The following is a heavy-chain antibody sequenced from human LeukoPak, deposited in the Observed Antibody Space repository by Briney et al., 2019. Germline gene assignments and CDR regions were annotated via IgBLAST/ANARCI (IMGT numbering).Heavy chain of an antibody. J-gene: IGHJ4*02. V-gene: IGHV4-34*01. CDR2: INHSGST. CDR1: GGSFSGYY. D-gene: IGHD7-27*01. CDR3: ASGLGPGVDY. Sequence: SETLSLTCAVYGGSFSGYYWSWIRQPPGKGLEWIGEINHSGSTNYNPSLKSRVTISVDTSKNQFSLKLSSVTAADTAVYYCASGLGPGVDYWGQGTLVTVSS.